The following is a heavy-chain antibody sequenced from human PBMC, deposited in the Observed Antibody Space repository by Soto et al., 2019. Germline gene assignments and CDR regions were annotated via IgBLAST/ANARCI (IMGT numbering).Heavy chain of an antibody. D-gene: IGHD4-4*01. J-gene: IGHJ6*02. CDR1: GGSISSSSYY. CDR3: ATNYAYYYYYGMDV. CDR2: IYYSGST. Sequence: PSETLSLTCTVSGGSISSSSYYWGWIRQPPGKGLEWIGSIYYSGSTYYNPSLKSRVTISVDTSKNQFSLKLSSVTAADTAVYYCATNYAYYYYYGMDVWGQGTTVT. V-gene: IGHV4-39*01.